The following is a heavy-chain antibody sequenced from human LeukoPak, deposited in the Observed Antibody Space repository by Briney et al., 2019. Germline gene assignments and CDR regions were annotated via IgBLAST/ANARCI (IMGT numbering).Heavy chain of an antibody. CDR1: GGSISSGGYY. Sequence: SSETLSLTCTVSGGSISSGGYYWSWIRQPPGKGLEWIGYIYHSGSTYYNPSLKSRVTISVDRSKNQFSLKLSSVTAADTAVYYCARDSAVRPYDSSGYYDYWGQGTLVTVSS. J-gene: IGHJ4*02. CDR3: ARDSAVRPYDSSGYYDY. V-gene: IGHV4-30-2*01. CDR2: IYHSGST. D-gene: IGHD3-22*01.